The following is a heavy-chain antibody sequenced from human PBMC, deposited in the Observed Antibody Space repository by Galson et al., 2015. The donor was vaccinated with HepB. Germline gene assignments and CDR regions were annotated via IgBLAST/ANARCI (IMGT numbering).Heavy chain of an antibody. CDR1: GGTFSNYA. D-gene: IGHD2-2*01. CDR2: IIPIFGTT. J-gene: IGHJ5*02. V-gene: IGHV1-69*13. Sequence: SVKVSCKASGGTFSNYAISWVRQAPGQGLEWMGGIIPIFGTTKYAQKFQGRVTISADESTSTAYMDLTSLRSEDTAVYYCARHHDIVIVPSTENWFDPWGQGTLVTVSS. CDR3: ARHHDIVIVPSTENWFDP.